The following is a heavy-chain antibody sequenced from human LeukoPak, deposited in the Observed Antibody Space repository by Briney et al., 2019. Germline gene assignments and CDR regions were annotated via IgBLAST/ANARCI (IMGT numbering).Heavy chain of an antibody. V-gene: IGHV3-48*03. J-gene: IGHJ6*04. D-gene: IGHD3-10*02. CDR2: ISSSGSTI. CDR3: AELGITMIGGV. CDR1: GFTFSSYE. Sequence: HPGGSLRLSCAASGFTFSSYEMNWVRQAPGKGLEWVSYISSSGSTIYYVDSVKGRFTISRDNAKNSLYLQMNSLRAEDTAVYYCAELGITMIGGVRGKGTTVTISS.